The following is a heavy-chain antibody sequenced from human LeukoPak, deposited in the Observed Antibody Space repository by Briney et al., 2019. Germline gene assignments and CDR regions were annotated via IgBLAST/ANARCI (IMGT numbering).Heavy chain of an antibody. Sequence: GASVKVSCKASGGTFSSYAISWVRQAPGQGLEWMGGIIPIFGTANYAQKFQGRVTITADESTSTAHMELSSLRSEDTAVYYCARDSSSWRYYYYYMDVWGKGTTVTVSS. V-gene: IGHV1-69*13. CDR2: IIPIFGTA. CDR1: GGTFSSYA. D-gene: IGHD6-13*01. J-gene: IGHJ6*03. CDR3: ARDSSSWRYYYYYMDV.